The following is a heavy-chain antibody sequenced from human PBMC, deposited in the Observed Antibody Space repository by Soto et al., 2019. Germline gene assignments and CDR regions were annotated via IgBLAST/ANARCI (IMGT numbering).Heavy chain of an antibody. D-gene: IGHD2-8*02. Sequence: GGSLRLSCAASGFICGSYDMSWVRQAPGKGLEWVSTILVDGRTFYVDSVKGRFTISRDSSQNTVYLQMNSLTAGDTALYYCAKATATGGGAFDICGQGTKVTVSS. V-gene: IGHV3-23*01. CDR1: GFICGSYD. J-gene: IGHJ3*02. CDR2: ILVDGRT. CDR3: AKATATGGGAFDI.